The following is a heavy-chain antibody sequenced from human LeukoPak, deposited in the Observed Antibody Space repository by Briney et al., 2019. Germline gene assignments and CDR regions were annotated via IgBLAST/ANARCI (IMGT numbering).Heavy chain of an antibody. Sequence: GGSLRLSCAASGFTFSSYAMSWVRQAPGKGLEWVSAISGSGGSTYYAASVKGRFTISRNNSKNTLYLQMNSLRAEDTAVYYCAKRLAVAAYEEADYWGQGTLVTVSS. CDR3: AKRLAVAAYEEADY. CDR1: GFTFSSYA. V-gene: IGHV3-23*01. CDR2: ISGSGGST. J-gene: IGHJ4*02. D-gene: IGHD6-19*01.